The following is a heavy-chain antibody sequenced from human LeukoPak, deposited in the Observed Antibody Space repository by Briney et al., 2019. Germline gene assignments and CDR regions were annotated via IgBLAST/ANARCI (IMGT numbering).Heavy chain of an antibody. Sequence: SETLSLTCGVYGGSFSGYYWSWIRQSPEKGLEWIGEINQSGTTNYNPSLKSRVTISVDTSKNQFSLKVTSVTAADTAVYYCSRGRRLFSGSCSSPNCYQTDAFDIWGQGTMVTVSP. J-gene: IGHJ3*02. CDR3: SRGRRLFSGSCSSPNCYQTDAFDI. CDR1: GGSFSGYY. CDR2: INQSGTT. D-gene: IGHD2-2*01. V-gene: IGHV4-34*01.